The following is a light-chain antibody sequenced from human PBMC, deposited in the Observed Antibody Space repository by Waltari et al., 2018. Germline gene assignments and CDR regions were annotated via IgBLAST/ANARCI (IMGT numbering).Light chain of an antibody. Sequence: SHDLTQPPSVSVSPGQTATIPCPGDKLGDKYVFWYQQKTGQSPVLVLYQDAKRTSGIPARVSSSNSRNTATLTIRMTQPMDEADYYCQVWDTTRGFYGSGTKCTVL. J-gene: IGLJ1*01. CDR3: QVWDTTRGF. CDR2: QDA. V-gene: IGLV3-1*01. CDR1: KLGDKY.